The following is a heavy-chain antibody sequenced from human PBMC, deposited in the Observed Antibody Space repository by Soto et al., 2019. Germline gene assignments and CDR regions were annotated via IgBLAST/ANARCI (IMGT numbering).Heavy chain of an antibody. CDR1: GYTFTGYY. J-gene: IGHJ3*02. Sequence: QVQLVQSGAEVKKPGASVKVSCKASGYTFTGYYMHWVRQAPGQGLEWMGWINPNSGGTNYAQQFQGWVTTTREPAIRTAYMELSRLRSDDTAVYYGASGITMVRGGLLDAFDIWGQGTMVTVSS. V-gene: IGHV1-2*04. CDR2: INPNSGGT. CDR3: ASGITMVRGGLLDAFDI. D-gene: IGHD3-10*01.